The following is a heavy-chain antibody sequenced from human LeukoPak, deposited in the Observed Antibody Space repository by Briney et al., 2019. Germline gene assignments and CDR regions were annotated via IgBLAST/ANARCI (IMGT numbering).Heavy chain of an antibody. D-gene: IGHD6-19*01. Sequence: GGSLRLSCAASGFTFSSYSMNWVHQAPGKGLEWVSSISSSSSYIYYADSVKGRFTISRDNAKNSLYLQMNSLRAEDTAVYYCAKERGGWTLFDYWGQGTLVTVSS. CDR1: GFTFSSYS. CDR3: AKERGGWTLFDY. V-gene: IGHV3-21*04. J-gene: IGHJ4*02. CDR2: ISSSSSYI.